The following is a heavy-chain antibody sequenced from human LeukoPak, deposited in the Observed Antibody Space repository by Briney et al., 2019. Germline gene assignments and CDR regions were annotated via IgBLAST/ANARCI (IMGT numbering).Heavy chain of an antibody. J-gene: IGHJ2*01. CDR3: ARQSGSYVRYFDL. CDR2: IYYSGST. V-gene: IGHV4-59*08. Sequence: PSETLSLTCTVSGGSISSYYWSWIRQPPWKGLEWIGYIYYSGSTNYNPSLKSRVTISVDTSKNQFSLKLSSVTAADTAVYYCARQSGSYVRYFDLWGRGTLVTVSS. D-gene: IGHD1-26*01. CDR1: GGSISSYY.